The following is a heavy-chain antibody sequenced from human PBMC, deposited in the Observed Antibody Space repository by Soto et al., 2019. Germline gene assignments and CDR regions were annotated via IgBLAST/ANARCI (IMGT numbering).Heavy chain of an antibody. Sequence: GASVKVSCKTSGYSFITHVIHWVRQAPGQGLEWMGWVNPDNGNTKYSEKLQGRVAITRDTSASTAYMELTSLRSEDTAIYYCAPGIAFWSAEFYGMDVSGPGTTVIVSS. J-gene: IGHJ6*02. CDR2: VNPDNGNT. CDR3: APGIAFWSAEFYGMDV. D-gene: IGHD3-3*01. CDR1: GYSFITHV. V-gene: IGHV1-3*01.